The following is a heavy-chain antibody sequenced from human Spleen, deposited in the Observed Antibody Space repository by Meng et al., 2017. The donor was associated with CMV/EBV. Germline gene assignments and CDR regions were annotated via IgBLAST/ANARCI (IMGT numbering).Heavy chain of an antibody. D-gene: IGHD6-19*01. V-gene: IGHV1-8*01. CDR3: ALTVAAGY. J-gene: IGHJ4*02. Sequence: VWVSCEASGSTFTSSDIHWGRQATGQGLKWMGWIKPNTGNTGYAQKFQSRVTLTRSTSISTAYMELSSLRSEDTAVYYCALTVAAGYWGQGALVTVSS. CDR1: GSTFTSSD. CDR2: IKPNTGNT.